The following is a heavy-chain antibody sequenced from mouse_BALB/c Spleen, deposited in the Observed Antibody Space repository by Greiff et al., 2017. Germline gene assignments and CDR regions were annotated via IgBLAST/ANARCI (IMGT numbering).Heavy chain of an antibody. V-gene: IGHV5-6*02. CDR1: GFTFSSYG. J-gene: IGHJ4*01. CDR3: ARPYSYYAMDY. Sequence: DVMLVESGGDLVKPGGSLKLSCAASGFTFSSYGMSWVRQTPDKRLEWVATISSGGSYTYYPDSVKGRFTISRDNAKNTLYLQMSSLKSEDTAMYYCARPYSYYAMDYWGQGTSVTVSS. CDR2: ISSGGSYT. D-gene: IGHD2-12*01.